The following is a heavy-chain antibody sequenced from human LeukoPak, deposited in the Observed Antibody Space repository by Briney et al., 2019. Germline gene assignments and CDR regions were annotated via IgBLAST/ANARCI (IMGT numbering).Heavy chain of an antibody. J-gene: IGHJ4*02. CDR2: INPNSGGT. V-gene: IGHV1-2*02. Sequence: ASVKVSCKASGYTFTGFHMHWVRQAPGQGLEWMGWINPNSGGTSYAQKFQGRVTMTRDTSISTAYMELSRLRSDDTAVYYCARAYRVAGSRAGYWGQGTLVTVSS. CDR3: ARAYRVAGSRAGY. D-gene: IGHD3-3*01. CDR1: GYTFTGFH.